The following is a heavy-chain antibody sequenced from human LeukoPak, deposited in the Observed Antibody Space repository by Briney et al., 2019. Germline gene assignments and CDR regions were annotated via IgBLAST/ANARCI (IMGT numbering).Heavy chain of an antibody. V-gene: IGHV3-7*01. D-gene: IGHD6-13*01. CDR1: AFTFSSYW. Sequence: GGSLRLSCAASAFTFSSYWMSWVRQAPGKGLEWVANIKEDGSEINYVDSVKGRFTISRDNAKNSLYLQMNSPRVEDTAVYYCARGTAAGARGSFDPWGQGTLVTVSS. CDR2: IKEDGSEI. J-gene: IGHJ5*02. CDR3: ARGTAAGARGSFDP.